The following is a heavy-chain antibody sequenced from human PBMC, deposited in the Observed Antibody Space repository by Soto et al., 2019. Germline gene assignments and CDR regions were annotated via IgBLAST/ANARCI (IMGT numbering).Heavy chain of an antibody. D-gene: IGHD5-18*01. CDR3: ARDSGYSYGPLDY. CDR2: ISSSSSTI. CDR1: GFTFSSYS. V-gene: IGHV3-48*01. Sequence: EVQLVESGGGLVQPGGSLRLSCAASGFTFSSYSMNWVRQAPGKGLEWGSYISSSSSTIYYADSVKGRFTISRDNAKNSLYLQMNSLRAEDTAVYYCARDSGYSYGPLDYWGPGTLVTVSS. J-gene: IGHJ4*02.